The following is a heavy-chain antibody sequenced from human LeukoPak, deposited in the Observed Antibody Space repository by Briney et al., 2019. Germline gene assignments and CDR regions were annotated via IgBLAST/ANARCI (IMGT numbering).Heavy chain of an antibody. CDR3: ARDLNSSGGRFDF. J-gene: IGHJ4*02. CDR1: GFTFSSYS. Sequence: GGSLRLSCAASGFTFSSYSMNWVRQAPGTGLEWVSSISSSSSYIYYADSLKGRFTISRDNAKNSLYLQMNSLRAEDTAVYYCARDLNSSGGRFDFGGQGTLVTVSS. V-gene: IGHV3-21*01. CDR2: ISSSSSYI. D-gene: IGHD6-25*01.